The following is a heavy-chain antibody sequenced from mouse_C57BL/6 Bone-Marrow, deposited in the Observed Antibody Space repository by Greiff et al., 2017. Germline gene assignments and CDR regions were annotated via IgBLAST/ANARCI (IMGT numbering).Heavy chain of an antibody. CDR1: GFTFTSYS. CDR2: ISGGGGNT. D-gene: IGHD1-1*01. Sequence: EVKLVQSGGGLVKPGGSLKLSCAASGFTFTSYSMSWVRQTPEKRLQWVAAISGGGGNTYYPDSVKGRFTISRDNDKNILYLEWSRLRSEDTALYYCSKQVTTVLATKYFDVWGTGTTVTVSS. J-gene: IGHJ1*03. V-gene: IGHV5-9*01. CDR3: SKQVTTVLATKYFDV.